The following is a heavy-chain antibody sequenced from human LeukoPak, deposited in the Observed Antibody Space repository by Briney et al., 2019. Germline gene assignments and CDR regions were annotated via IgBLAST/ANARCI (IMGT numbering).Heavy chain of an antibody. CDR2: TNRDETVT. Sequence: GSLRLSCAASGFTFSTSWMHWVRQPPGKGLVWVSRTNRDETVTTYADSVKGRFTISRDNAKNTLYLQVNNLRPEDTAIYYCARGVNGDTDFWGQGTLVTVSS. D-gene: IGHD2-21*01. CDR3: ARGVNGDTDF. V-gene: IGHV3-74*01. J-gene: IGHJ4*02. CDR1: GFTFSTSW.